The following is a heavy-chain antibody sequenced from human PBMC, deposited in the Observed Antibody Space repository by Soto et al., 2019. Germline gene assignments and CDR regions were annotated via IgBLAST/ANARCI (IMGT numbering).Heavy chain of an antibody. CDR3: AREVYSSSFNWFDP. V-gene: IGHV1-69*13. D-gene: IGHD6-6*01. Sequence: SVKVSCKASGGTFSSYAISWVRQAPGQGLGWMGGIIPIFGTANYAQKFQGRVTITADESTSTAYMELSSLRSEDTAVYYCAREVYSSSFNWFDPWGQGTLVTVSS. CDR1: GGTFSSYA. J-gene: IGHJ5*02. CDR2: IIPIFGTA.